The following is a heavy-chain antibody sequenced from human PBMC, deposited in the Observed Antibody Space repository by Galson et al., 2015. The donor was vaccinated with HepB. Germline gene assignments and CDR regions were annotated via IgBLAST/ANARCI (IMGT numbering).Heavy chain of an antibody. J-gene: IGHJ4*02. CDR2: IRSKAYGGTT. V-gene: IGHV3-49*03. CDR1: GFTFGDYA. CDR3: TRAKDAITFGGVIATTYFDY. Sequence: SLRLSCAASGFTFGDYAMSWFRQAPGKGLEWVGFIRSKAYGGTTEYAASVKGRFTISGDDSKSIAYLQMNSLKTEDTAVYYCTRAKDAITFGGVIATTYFDYWCQGTLGTVSS. D-gene: IGHD3-16*02.